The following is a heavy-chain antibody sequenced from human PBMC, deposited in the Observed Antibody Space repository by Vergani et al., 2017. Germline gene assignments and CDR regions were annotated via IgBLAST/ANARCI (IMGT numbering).Heavy chain of an antibody. D-gene: IGHD3-10*01. CDR2: INHSGST. CDR3: ASGGYYYGSGSYYQFDY. Sequence: QVQLQQWGAGLLKPSETLSLTCAVYGGSFSGYYWSWIRQPPGKGLEWIGEINHSGSTNYNPSLKSRVTISVDKSKNQFSLKLSSVTAADTAVYYCASGGYYYGSGSYYQFDYWGQGTLVTVSS. J-gene: IGHJ4*02. V-gene: IGHV4-34*01. CDR1: GGSFSGYY.